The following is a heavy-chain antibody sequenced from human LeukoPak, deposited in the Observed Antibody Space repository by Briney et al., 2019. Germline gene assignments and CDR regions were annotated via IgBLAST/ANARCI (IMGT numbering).Heavy chain of an antibody. CDR2: ISSSNGDI. J-gene: IGHJ5*01. D-gene: IGHD4-23*01. V-gene: IGHV3-21*01. CDR1: GFVFSTHS. Sequence: GGSLRLSCAASGFVFSTHSMNLVRQAPGKGLEWVSWISSSNGDIYYADSVRGRFTITRDDAKKSLYLQMNSLRAEDTAEYYCVRDADGGNSWFDSWGQGTLVTVSS. CDR3: VRDADGGNSWFDS.